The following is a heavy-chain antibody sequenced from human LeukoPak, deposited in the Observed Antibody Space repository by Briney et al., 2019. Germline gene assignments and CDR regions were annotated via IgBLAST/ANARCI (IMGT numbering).Heavy chain of an antibody. V-gene: IGHV4-34*01. D-gene: IGHD5-24*01. CDR2: IHRNGIF. CDR1: GGSCDDYY. J-gene: IGHJ4*02. Sequence: PSETLSLTCGVSGGSCDDYYCSWLRQPPGKGLEWIGEIHRNGIFYYNSSLMSRVTISIDTSKSQFSLRLPSVTAADTAFYCCARGRDRSKARVLWGQGGLVTVSS. CDR3: ARGRDRSKARVL.